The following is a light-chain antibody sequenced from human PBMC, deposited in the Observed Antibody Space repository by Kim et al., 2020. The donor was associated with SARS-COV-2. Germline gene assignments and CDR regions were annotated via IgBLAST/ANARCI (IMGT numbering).Light chain of an antibody. J-gene: IGLJ2*01. CDR1: SRDIGGYNY. V-gene: IGLV2-14*04. Sequence: GQSITLSCTGTSRDIGGYNYVSWYQQHPGKAPKLMIYDVSKRSSGVSNRFSGSKSGNTASLTISGLQAEDEADYYCSSITSSSTGVFGGGTQLTVL. CDR3: SSITSSSTGV. CDR2: DVS.